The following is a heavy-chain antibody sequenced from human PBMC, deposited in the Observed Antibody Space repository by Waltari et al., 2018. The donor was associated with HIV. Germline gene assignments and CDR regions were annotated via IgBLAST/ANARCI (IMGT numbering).Heavy chain of an antibody. Sequence: EVQLLESGGGLVQPGGSLRLSWAASGFTFSRDAMSWVGQAPGQGLEWVSGISGSGGSTYYADSVKGRFTISRDNSKNTLYLQMNSLRAEDTALYYCAKVTTTEGNPEFDPWGQGTLVTVSS. CDR1: GFTFSRDA. CDR2: ISGSGGST. CDR3: AKVTTTEGNPEFDP. J-gene: IGHJ5*02. V-gene: IGHV3-23*01. D-gene: IGHD4-17*01.